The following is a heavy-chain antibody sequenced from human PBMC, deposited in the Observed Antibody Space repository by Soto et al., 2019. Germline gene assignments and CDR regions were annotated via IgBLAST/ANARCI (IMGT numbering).Heavy chain of an antibody. CDR3: ARDTARDKVRIYYGMDV. D-gene: IGHD3-10*01. CDR2: IWYDGSNK. CDR1: GITFSSYG. V-gene: IGHV3-33*01. Sequence: QVQLVESGGGVVQPGRCLRISCAASGITFSSYGMHWVRQAPGKGLEWVAVIWYDGSNKYYADSVKGRFTISRDNSKNTLYLQMNSLRAEDTAVYYCARDTARDKVRIYYGMDVWGQGTTVTVSS. J-gene: IGHJ6*02.